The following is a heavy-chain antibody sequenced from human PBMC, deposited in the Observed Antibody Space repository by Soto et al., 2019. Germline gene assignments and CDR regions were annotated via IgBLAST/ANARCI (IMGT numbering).Heavy chain of an antibody. J-gene: IGHJ4*02. CDR1: GGTFYTYT. Sequence: KVSYKASGGTFYTYTYSWVRQAPGQGLEWMGSITPIYPTTDYAEKFQGRLTVTADGSTNTACRELNSLASDHTAVYYCARIPRYSFPTSDDLDSWGQGTLVAVSS. D-gene: IGHD5-18*01. CDR2: ITPIYPTT. V-gene: IGHV1-69*15. CDR3: ARIPRYSFPTSDDLDS.